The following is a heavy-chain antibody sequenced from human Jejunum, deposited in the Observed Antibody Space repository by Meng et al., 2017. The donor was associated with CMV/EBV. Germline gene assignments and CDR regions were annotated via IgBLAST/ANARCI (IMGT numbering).Heavy chain of an antibody. Sequence: CCAASGFPYQDYSLAWVRQLPARGLEWVSDLSSHGRRAHYADSLKGRFTISKDNAKNSLYLEMDSLKVADTALYYCVSWDSIAAKYWGQGTLVTVSS. CDR2: LSSHGRRA. J-gene: IGHJ4*02. CDR3: VSWDSIAAKY. D-gene: IGHD6-25*01. V-gene: IGHV3-20*04. CDR1: GFPYQDYS.